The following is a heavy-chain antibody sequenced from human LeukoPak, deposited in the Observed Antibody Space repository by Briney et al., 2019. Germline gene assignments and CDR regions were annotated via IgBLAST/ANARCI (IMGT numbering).Heavy chain of an antibody. J-gene: IGHJ3*02. CDR1: GDSVSSNSAA. CDR2: TYYRSKWYN. V-gene: IGHV6-1*01. Sequence: SQTLSLTCAISGDSVSSNSAAWNWIRQSPSRGLEWLGRTYYRSKWYNDYAVSVKSRITINPDTSKNQFSLQLNSVTPEDTAVYYCARDFGGGRPYCGGDCYSSAFDIWGQGTMVTVSS. D-gene: IGHD2-21*02. CDR3: ARDFGGGRPYCGGDCYSSAFDI.